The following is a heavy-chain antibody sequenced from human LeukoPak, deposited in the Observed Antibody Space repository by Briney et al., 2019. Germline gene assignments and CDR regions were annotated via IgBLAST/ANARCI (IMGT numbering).Heavy chain of an antibody. J-gene: IGHJ4*02. Sequence: RASQTLSLTCTVSGGSISSGSYYWSWIRQPAGKGLEWIGRIYTSGSTNYNPSLKSRVTISVDTSKNQFSLKLRSVTAADTAVYYCARVGSSGVRYWGQGTLVTVSS. CDR1: GGSISSGSYY. D-gene: IGHD3-22*01. CDR2: IYTSGST. V-gene: IGHV4-61*02. CDR3: ARVGSSGVRY.